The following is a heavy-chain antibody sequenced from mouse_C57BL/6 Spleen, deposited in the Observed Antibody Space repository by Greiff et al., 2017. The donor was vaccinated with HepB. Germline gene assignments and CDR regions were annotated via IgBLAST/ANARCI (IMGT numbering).Heavy chain of an antibody. V-gene: IGHV1-53*01. J-gene: IGHJ3*01. CDR3: ARSGGSAGTSWFAY. Sequence: QVQLQQPGTELVKPGASVKLSCKASGYTFTSYWMHWVKQRPGQGLEWIGNINPSNGGTNYNEKFKSKATLTVDKSSSTAYMQLSSLTSEDSAVYECARSGGSAGTSWFAYWGQGTLVTVSA. CDR2: INPSNGGT. CDR1: GYTFTSYW. D-gene: IGHD3-2*02.